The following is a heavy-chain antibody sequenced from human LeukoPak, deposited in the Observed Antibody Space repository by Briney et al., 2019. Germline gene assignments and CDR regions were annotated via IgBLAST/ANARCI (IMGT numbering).Heavy chain of an antibody. CDR2: IYKTVDT. D-gene: IGHD3-22*01. J-gene: IGHJ4*01. CDR3: ARRRYYDSTGYNPTYYFDY. V-gene: IGHV4-59*01. CDR1: GDSIIGYY. Sequence: SETLSLTCTVSGDSIIGYYWSWIRQSPGSIREWMGYIYKTVDTTYNPSLETRVTISLDMSNKQFSLRLSSVTAADTAVYYCARRRYYDSTGYNPTYYFDYWGQGILVTVSS.